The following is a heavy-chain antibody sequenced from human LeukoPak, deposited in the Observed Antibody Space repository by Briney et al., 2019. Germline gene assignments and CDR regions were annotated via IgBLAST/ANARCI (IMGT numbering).Heavy chain of an antibody. V-gene: IGHV1-69*13. CDR2: IIPIFGTA. J-gene: IGHJ4*02. CDR3: ARDRPGYCSSTSCYYPFDY. Sequence: GASVKVSCKASGGTFSSYAISWVRQAPGQGLEWMGGIIPIFGTANYAQKFQGRVTITADESTSTAYMELSSLRSEDTAVYYCARDRPGYCSSTSCYYPFDYWGQGTLVTVSS. D-gene: IGHD2-2*01. CDR1: GGTFSSYA.